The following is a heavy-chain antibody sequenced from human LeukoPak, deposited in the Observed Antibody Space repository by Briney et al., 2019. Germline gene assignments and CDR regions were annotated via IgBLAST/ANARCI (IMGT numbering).Heavy chain of an antibody. CDR1: GGSISSSSYY. J-gene: IGHJ4*02. D-gene: IGHD6-6*01. V-gene: IGHV4-39*01. CDR3: ARRLSTYSSSPYFDY. CDR2: IHYSGGT. Sequence: SETLSLTCTVSGGSISSSSYYWGWIRQPPGKGLEWIGSIHYSGGTYYNPSLKSRVTISVDTSKNQFPLKLSSVTAADTAVYYCARRLSTYSSSPYFDYWGQGTLVTVSS.